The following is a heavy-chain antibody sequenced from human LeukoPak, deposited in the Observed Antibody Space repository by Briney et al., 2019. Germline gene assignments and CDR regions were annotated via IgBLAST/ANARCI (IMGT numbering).Heavy chain of an antibody. CDR2: IYYSGST. CDR1: GGSISSYY. Sequence: SETLSLTCTVSGGSISSYYWSWIRQPPGKGLEWIGYIYYSGSTNYNPSLKSRVTISVDTSKNQFSLKLSSVTAAGTAVYYCARGRLDTAMVPGSPYYYYMDVWGKGTTVTVSS. D-gene: IGHD5-18*01. CDR3: ARGRLDTAMVPGSPYYYYMDV. J-gene: IGHJ6*03. V-gene: IGHV4-59*01.